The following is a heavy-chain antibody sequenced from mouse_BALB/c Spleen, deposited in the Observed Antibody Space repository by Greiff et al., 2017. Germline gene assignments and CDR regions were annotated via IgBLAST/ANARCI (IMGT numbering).Heavy chain of an antibody. CDR2: INPGSGGT. D-gene: IGHD1-2*01. Sequence: QVQLKQSGAELVRPGTSVKVSCKASGYAFTNYLIEWVKQRPGQGLEWIGVINPGSGGTNYNEKFKGKATLTADKSSSTAYMQLSSLTSDDSAVYFCAREGITTASWFAYWGQGTLVTVSA. CDR1: GYAFTNYL. J-gene: IGHJ3*01. CDR3: AREGITTASWFAY. V-gene: IGHV1-54*01.